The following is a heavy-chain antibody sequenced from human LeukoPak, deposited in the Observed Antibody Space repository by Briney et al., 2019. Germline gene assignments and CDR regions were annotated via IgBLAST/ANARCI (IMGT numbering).Heavy chain of an antibody. V-gene: IGHV1-2*02. J-gene: IGHJ4*02. D-gene: IGHD1-26*01. Sequence: ASVKVSCKASGYTFTGYYMHWVRQAPGQGLESMGWINPNSGDTNYEQKFRGRVTMTRDTSISTAYMELSSLRSDDTAVYYCAPSVFSGTLHLTGNFGYWGQGTLVTVSS. CDR1: GYTFTGYY. CDR3: APSVFSGTLHLTGNFGY. CDR2: INPNSGDT.